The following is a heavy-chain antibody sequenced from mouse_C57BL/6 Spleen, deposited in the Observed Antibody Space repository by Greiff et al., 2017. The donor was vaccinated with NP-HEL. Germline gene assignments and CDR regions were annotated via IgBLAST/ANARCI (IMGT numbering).Heavy chain of an antibody. D-gene: IGHD2-3*01. CDR3: TIMMEDAMDD. Sequence: EVQLQQSGTVLARPGASVKMSCKTSGYTFTSYWMHWVKQRPGQGLEWIGAIYPGNSDTSYNQKFKGKAKLTAVTSASTAYMELSSQTNEDSAVDYETIMMEDAMDDWGQGTSVTVSS. CDR1: GYTFTSYW. CDR2: IYPGNSDT. J-gene: IGHJ4*01. V-gene: IGHV1-5*01.